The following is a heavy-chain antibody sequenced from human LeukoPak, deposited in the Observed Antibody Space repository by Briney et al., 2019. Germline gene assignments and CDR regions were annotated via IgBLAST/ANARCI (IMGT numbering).Heavy chain of an antibody. CDR1: GYTFTSYG. CDR3: ARGLRVVVPAALGD. D-gene: IGHD2-2*01. Sequence: ASVKVSCKASGYTFTSYGISWVRQAPGQGLVWMGWISAYNGNTKYSQEFQGRVTITRDTSASTAYMELSSLRSEDMAVYYCARGLRVVVPAALGDWGQGTLVTVSS. V-gene: IGHV1-18*03. J-gene: IGHJ4*02. CDR2: ISAYNGNT.